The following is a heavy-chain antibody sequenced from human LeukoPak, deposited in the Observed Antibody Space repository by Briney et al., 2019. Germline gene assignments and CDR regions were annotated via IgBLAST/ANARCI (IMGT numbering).Heavy chain of an antibody. CDR1: GYTFTSYY. J-gene: IGHJ5*02. D-gene: IGHD6-13*01. CDR3: ARDKAYSITYYSSYIHWFDP. CDR2: INPSGGST. V-gene: IGHV1-46*01. Sequence: ASVKVSCKASGYTFTSYYMHWVRQAPGQGLEWMGIINPSGGSTSYAQKFQGRVTMTSDTSTSTVYMELSSLRSDDTAVYYCARDKAYSITYYSSYIHWFDPWGQGTLVTVSS.